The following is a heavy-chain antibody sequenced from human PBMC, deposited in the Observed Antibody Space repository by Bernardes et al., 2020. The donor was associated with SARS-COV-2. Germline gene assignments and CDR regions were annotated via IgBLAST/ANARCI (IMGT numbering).Heavy chain of an antibody. Sequence: LRLSCAASGFTFSSFGMHWVRQAPGKGPEWVAVISYDGINKFYTDSVKGRFTISRDNSKNTLYLQMNSLRPEDTAVYFCAKVGSYSPYFDHWGQGALVTVSS. CDR2: ISYDGINK. D-gene: IGHD1-26*01. J-gene: IGHJ4*02. CDR3: AKVGSYSPYFDH. V-gene: IGHV3-30*18. CDR1: GFTFSSFG.